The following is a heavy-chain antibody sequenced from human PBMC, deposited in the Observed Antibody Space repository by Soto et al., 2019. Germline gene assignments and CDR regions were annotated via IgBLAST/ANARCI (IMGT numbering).Heavy chain of an antibody. J-gene: IGHJ6*04. CDR1: GFTVSSKY. V-gene: IGHV3-66*01. CDR2: IQSGGPT. CDR3: ARDDVLCDGGRCYGVPLDV. D-gene: IGHD2-15*01. Sequence: EVXLVXSXGGLXQPGGSLXXXXAASGFTVSSKYMSWVRQAPGKGLXXXXLIQSGGPTYYADSVKGRFTISRXXXXXXXXXXXXXXXXXXXXVYYCARDDVLCDGGRCYGVPLDVWGKGTTVTVSS.